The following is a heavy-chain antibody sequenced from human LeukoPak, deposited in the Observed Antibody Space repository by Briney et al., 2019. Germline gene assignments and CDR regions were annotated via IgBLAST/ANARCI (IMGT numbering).Heavy chain of an antibody. Sequence: PSETLSLTCAVYGGSFSGYYWSWIRQPPGKGLEWIGEINHSRSTNYNPSLKSRVTISVDTSKNQFSLKLSSVTAADTAVYYCASSHFWSGYYTWDWFDPWGQGTLVTVSS. D-gene: IGHD3-3*02. CDR1: GGSFSGYY. J-gene: IGHJ5*02. V-gene: IGHV4-34*01. CDR3: ASSHFWSGYYTWDWFDP. CDR2: INHSRST.